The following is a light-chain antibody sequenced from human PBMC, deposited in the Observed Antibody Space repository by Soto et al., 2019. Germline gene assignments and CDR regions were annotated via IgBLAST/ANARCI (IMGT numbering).Light chain of an antibody. J-gene: IGLJ1*01. CDR3: CSYAGSNTPYV. V-gene: IGLV2-23*02. CDR2: EVS. CDR1: SSDIGSYNL. Sequence: QSALTQPASVSGSPGQSITISCTGTSSDIGSYNLVSWYQQHPGNAPKLMIYEVSKRPSGVSNRFSGSKSGNTASLTISGLQAEDEADYYCCSYAGSNTPYVFGTGTKVTVL.